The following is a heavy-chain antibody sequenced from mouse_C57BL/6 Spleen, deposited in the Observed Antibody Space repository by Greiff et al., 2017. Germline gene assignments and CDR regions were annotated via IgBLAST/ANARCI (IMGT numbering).Heavy chain of an antibody. CDR1: GFTFSDYY. V-gene: IGHV5-12*01. D-gene: IGHD1-1*01. Sequence: DVHLVESGGGLVQPGGSLKLSCAASGFTFSDYYMYWVRQTPEKRLEWVAYISNGGGSTYYPDTVKGRFTISRDNAKNTLYLQMSRLKSDDTAMYYCARQRYYGSSPYYAMDYWGQGTSVTVSS. CDR2: ISNGGGST. CDR3: ARQRYYGSSPYYAMDY. J-gene: IGHJ4*01.